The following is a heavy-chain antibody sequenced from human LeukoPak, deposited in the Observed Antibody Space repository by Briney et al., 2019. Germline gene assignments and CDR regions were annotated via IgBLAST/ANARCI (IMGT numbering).Heavy chain of an antibody. Sequence: GASVKVSCKASGYTFTDYYIHWVRQAPGQGLEWMAFINPDSGDSYSAPKFQGRVTTTRDTSISTASMELNWLTSDDTAVYYCATGVATAFTYWGQGTLVTVSS. CDR1: GYTFTDYY. CDR2: INPDSGDS. CDR3: ATGVATAFTY. J-gene: IGHJ4*02. D-gene: IGHD5-12*01. V-gene: IGHV1-2*02.